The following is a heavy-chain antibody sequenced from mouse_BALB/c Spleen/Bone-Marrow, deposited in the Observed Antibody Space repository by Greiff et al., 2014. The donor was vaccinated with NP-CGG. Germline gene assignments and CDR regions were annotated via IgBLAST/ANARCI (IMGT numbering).Heavy chain of an antibody. V-gene: IGHV5-6-3*01. Sequence: DVQLVESGGGLVQPGGSLKLSCVASGFTFSSYGMSWVRQTPDKRLELVATINNNGDSTYYPDSVKGQFTISRDNAKNTLYLQMSSLKSEDTAMYYCARVYGWYFDVWGAGTTVTVSS. CDR3: ARVYGWYFDV. CDR1: GFTFSSYG. CDR2: INNNGDST. D-gene: IGHD1-1*01. J-gene: IGHJ1*01.